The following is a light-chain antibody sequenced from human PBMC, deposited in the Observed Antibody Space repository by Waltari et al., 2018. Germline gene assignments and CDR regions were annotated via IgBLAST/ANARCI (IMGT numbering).Light chain of an antibody. CDR1: SGSVSTSYY. Sequence: QTVVTQEPSFSVSPGGTVTLTCGLRSGSVSTSYYPSWYQQTPGQAQRPLIYSKNSRSSGVLDRLSGSILGNNAALTITGAQADDESDYYCVLYMGGGILFGGGTKLTVL. J-gene: IGLJ3*02. V-gene: IGLV8-61*01. CDR3: VLYMGGGIL. CDR2: SKN.